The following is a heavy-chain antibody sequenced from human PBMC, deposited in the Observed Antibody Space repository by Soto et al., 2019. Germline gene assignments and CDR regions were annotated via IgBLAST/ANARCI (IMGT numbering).Heavy chain of an antibody. CDR1: GDTFPSYS. Sequence: ASVKVSCKASGDTFPSYSITWVRQAPGPRPVWLGAFTPISGQANYAQKFRGRGTITADESTSTAYMELSSLRFEDTAVYYCARDPQYCSGGSCYGRWFDPWGQGTLVTVSS. CDR3: ARDPQYCSGGSCYGRWFDP. CDR2: FTPISGQA. J-gene: IGHJ5*02. V-gene: IGHV1-69*13. D-gene: IGHD2-15*01.